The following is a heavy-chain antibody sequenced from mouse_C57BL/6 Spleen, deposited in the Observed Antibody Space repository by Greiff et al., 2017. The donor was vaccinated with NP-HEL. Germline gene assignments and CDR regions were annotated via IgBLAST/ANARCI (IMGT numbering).Heavy chain of an antibody. CDR1: GFTFTDYY. Sequence: EVKLMESGGGLVQPGGSLSLSCAASGFTFTDYYMSWVRQPPGKALEWLGFIRNKANGYTTEYSASVKGRFTISRDNSQSILYLQMNALRAEDSATYYCARYGYDEGFAYWGQGTLVTVSA. CDR3: ARYGYDEGFAY. D-gene: IGHD2-2*01. V-gene: IGHV7-3*01. J-gene: IGHJ3*01. CDR2: IRNKANGYTT.